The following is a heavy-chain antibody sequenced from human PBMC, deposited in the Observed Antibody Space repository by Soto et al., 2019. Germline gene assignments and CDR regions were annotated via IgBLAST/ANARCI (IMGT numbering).Heavy chain of an antibody. Sequence: ASVKVSCKASGHTFTSYGISWVRQAPGQGLEWMGWISAYNGNTNYAQKLQGRVTMTTDTSTSTAYMELRSLRSDDTAVYYCAREVGRESSGYYSRFYYYYGMDVWGQGTTVTVSS. CDR1: GHTFTSYG. CDR2: ISAYNGNT. CDR3: AREVGRESSGYYSRFYYYYGMDV. D-gene: IGHD3-22*01. J-gene: IGHJ6*02. V-gene: IGHV1-18*01.